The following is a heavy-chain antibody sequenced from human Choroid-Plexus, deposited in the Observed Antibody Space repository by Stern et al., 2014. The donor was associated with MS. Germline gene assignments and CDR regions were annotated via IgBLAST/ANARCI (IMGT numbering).Heavy chain of an antibody. Sequence: QLVESGGGVVQPGRPLRLSCVASGFTLGSRAMHWVRQAPGKGLEWVAGVSYDGSNKYYADSVKGRFTISRDNSQNTLYMQMSSLRPEDTAVYYCAKDRQYLTYFFDHWGQGSLVTVSS. J-gene: IGHJ5*02. CDR1: GFTLGSRA. V-gene: IGHV3-30*18. CDR2: VSYDGSNK. CDR3: AKDRQYLTYFFDH. D-gene: IGHD2/OR15-2a*01.